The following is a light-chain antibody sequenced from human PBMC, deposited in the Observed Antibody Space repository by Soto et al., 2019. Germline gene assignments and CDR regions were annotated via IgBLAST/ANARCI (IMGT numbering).Light chain of an antibody. CDR2: EVS. CDR1: SSDVGGYNY. V-gene: IGLV2-14*01. Sequence: QSALTQPASVSGSPGQSITISCTGTSSDVGGYNYVSWYQQHPGKAPKLVIYEVSNRPSGVSNRFSGSKSGNTASLTISGLQAEDEADYYCSSYTSSSTLYAFGTGTKVTVL. J-gene: IGLJ1*01. CDR3: SSYTSSSTLYA.